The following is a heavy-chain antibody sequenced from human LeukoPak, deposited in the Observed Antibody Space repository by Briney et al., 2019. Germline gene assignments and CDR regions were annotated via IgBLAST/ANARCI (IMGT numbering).Heavy chain of an antibody. CDR3: ARSSAIVY. CDR1: GFTFSSYA. V-gene: IGHV3-23*01. J-gene: IGHJ4*02. D-gene: IGHD2-2*01. Sequence: GGSLRLSCAASGFTFSSYAMSWVRQAPGKGLEWVSAISGIGGSTYYADSVKGRFTISRDNSKNSRYLQMNSLRAEDTAVYFCARSSAIVYWGQGTLVTVSS. CDR2: ISGIGGST.